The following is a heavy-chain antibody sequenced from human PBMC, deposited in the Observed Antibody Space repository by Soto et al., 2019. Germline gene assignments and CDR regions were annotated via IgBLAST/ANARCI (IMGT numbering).Heavy chain of an antibody. CDR2: INSGDGNT. CDR1: GYSFRSYA. CDR3: ATNRLYCSGGTCYARFGY. D-gene: IGHD2-15*01. J-gene: IGHJ4*02. Sequence: QVPLVQSGAEVRKPGASVKVSCRASGYSFRSYAIHWVRRAPGQSLEWMGWINSGDGNTKYSQKFQGRLAITRDTSATTAYMELSSLTSADTAVYFCATNRLYCSGGTCYARFGYWGQGTLVTVSS. V-gene: IGHV1-3*01.